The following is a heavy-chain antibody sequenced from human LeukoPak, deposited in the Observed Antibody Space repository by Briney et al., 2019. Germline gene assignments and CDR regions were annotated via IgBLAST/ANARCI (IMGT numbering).Heavy chain of an antibody. CDR2: ISGSGGST. D-gene: IGHD4-17*01. V-gene: IGHV3-23*01. CDR1: EFSVGSNY. Sequence: GGSLRLSCAASEFSVGSNYMSWVRQAPGKGLEWVSAISGSGGSTYYADSVKGRFTISRDNSKNTLYLQMNSLRAEDTAVYYCAKSFTRNAVTTTFDYWGQGTLVTVSS. J-gene: IGHJ4*02. CDR3: AKSFTRNAVTTTFDY.